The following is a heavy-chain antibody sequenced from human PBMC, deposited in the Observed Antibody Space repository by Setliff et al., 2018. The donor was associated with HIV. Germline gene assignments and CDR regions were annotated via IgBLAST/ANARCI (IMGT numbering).Heavy chain of an antibody. D-gene: IGHD6-13*01. V-gene: IGHV3-30*18. J-gene: IGHJ1*01. CDR1: GFTFSSYG. CDR2: ISYDGINK. CDR3: AKGGSSWAWVQH. Sequence: GESLKISCAASGFTFSSYGMHWVRQAPGKGLEWVAVISYDGINKYYADSVKGRFTISRDNSKNTLYLQMNSLSDEDTAVYYCAKGGSSWAWVQHWGQGTLVTVSS.